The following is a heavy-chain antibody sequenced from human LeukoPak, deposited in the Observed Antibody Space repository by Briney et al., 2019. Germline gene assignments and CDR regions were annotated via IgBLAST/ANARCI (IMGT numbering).Heavy chain of an antibody. CDR1: GGSISSSSYY. J-gene: IGHJ4*02. D-gene: IGHD3-22*01. V-gene: IGHV4-39*07. CDR2: IYYSGST. CDR3: ARDGYYDSSGYYS. Sequence: SETLPLTCTVSGGSISSSSYYWGWIRQPPGKGLEWIGSIYYSGSTYYNPSLKSRVTISVDTSKNQFSLKLSSVTAADTAVYYCARDGYYDSSGYYSWGQGTLVTVSS.